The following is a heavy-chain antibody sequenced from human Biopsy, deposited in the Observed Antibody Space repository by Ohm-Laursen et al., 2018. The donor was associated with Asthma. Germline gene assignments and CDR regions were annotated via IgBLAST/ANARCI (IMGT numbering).Heavy chain of an antibody. CDR2: ISVYNGNT. CDR3: ARAVDYSHYYGIDV. Sequence: SSVKVSCKASGYTFNSAGITWVRQPPGQGLEWMGWISVYNGNTKVAQKLQDRVTMITDTSTSTTYMELRSLRSDDTAVYFCARAVDYSHYYGIDVWGQGTTVTVS. D-gene: IGHD3-10*01. CDR1: GYTFNSAG. V-gene: IGHV1-18*01. J-gene: IGHJ6*02.